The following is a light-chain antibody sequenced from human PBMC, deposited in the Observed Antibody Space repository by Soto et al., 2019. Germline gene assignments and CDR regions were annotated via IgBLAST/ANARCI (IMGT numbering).Light chain of an antibody. V-gene: IGKV3-20*01. CDR3: KQYSTYTPRT. CDR2: GAS. CDR1: QSVASRN. Sequence: IVLTQSPCTLSLYIGERATLSCRASQSVASRNLAWYQQKSGQAPRLLIYGASSRAIHTPDRFSGSGSGTDFTLTISSLQPDDFATYYCKQYSTYTPRTFGQRGKVDI. J-gene: IGKJ1*01.